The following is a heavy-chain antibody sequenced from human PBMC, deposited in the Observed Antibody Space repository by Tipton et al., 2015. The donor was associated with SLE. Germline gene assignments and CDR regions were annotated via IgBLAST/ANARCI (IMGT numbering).Heavy chain of an antibody. Sequence: TLSLTCIVSGGSISTYFWSWIRQPPGKGLEWIGFSHYSGNTNFNPSLKSRVTISLDTSKNQFSLKLTSVTAADTAVYYCARPYYDVLTGYYRPLDYWGQGALVTVSS. V-gene: IGHV4-59*01. CDR3: ARPYYDVLTGYYRPLDY. D-gene: IGHD3-9*01. CDR1: GGSISTYF. CDR2: SHYSGNT. J-gene: IGHJ4*02.